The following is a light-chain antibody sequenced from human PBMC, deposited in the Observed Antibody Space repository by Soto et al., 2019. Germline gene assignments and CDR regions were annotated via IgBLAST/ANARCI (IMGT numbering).Light chain of an antibody. V-gene: IGKV3-20*01. CDR3: QQYGSSPRFT. CDR1: QSVSSSF. CDR2: DAS. Sequence: EIVLTQSPGTLSLSPGERATLSCRASQSVSSSFLAWYQQKPGQAPRLLIYDASSRATGIPDRFSGSGSGTAVSLSISSLEPADFAVYYCQQYGSSPRFTFGHGTKVDIK. J-gene: IGKJ3*01.